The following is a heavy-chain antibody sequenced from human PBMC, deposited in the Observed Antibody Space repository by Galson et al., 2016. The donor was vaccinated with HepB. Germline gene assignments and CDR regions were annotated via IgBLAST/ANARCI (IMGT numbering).Heavy chain of an antibody. CDR2: ISSSSNYI. Sequence: SLRLSCAASGFTFSSYSMTWVRQAPGKGLEWVSSISSSSNYIYYADSVKGRFTISRDNAKNSLYLQMDSLRAEDTAVYYCARPMTTVTAPAPFDYWGQGTLVTVSS. D-gene: IGHD4-11*01. CDR1: GFTFSSYS. V-gene: IGHV3-21*01. J-gene: IGHJ4*02. CDR3: ARPMTTVTAPAPFDY.